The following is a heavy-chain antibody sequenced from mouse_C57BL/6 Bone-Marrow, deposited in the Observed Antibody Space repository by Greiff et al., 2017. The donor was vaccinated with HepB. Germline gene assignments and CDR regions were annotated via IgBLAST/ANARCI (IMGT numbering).Heavy chain of an antibody. CDR3: ARHGSSPAWFAY. V-gene: IGHV1-47*01. D-gene: IGHD1-1*01. CDR2: FHPYNDDT. CDR1: GYTFTTYP. J-gene: IGHJ3*01. Sequence: QVHVKQSGAELVKPGASVKMSCKASGYTFTTYPIEWMKQNHGKSLEWIGNFHPYNDDTKYNEKFKGKATLTVEKSSSTVYLELSRLTSDDSAVYYCARHGSSPAWFAYWGQGTLVTVSA.